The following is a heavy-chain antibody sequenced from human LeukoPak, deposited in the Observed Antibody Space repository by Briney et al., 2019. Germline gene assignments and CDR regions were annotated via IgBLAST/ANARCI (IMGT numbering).Heavy chain of an antibody. D-gene: IGHD2-2*01. CDR2: IYTSGST. Sequence: SETLSLTCTVSGGSISSGSYYWSWIRQPAGKGLGWIGRIYTSGSTNYNPSLKGRVTISVDTSKNQFSLKLSSVTAADTAVYYCARGIGYCSSTSCYEAAAWFDPWGQGTLVTVSS. CDR1: GGSISSGSYY. CDR3: ARGIGYCSSTSCYEAAAWFDP. V-gene: IGHV4-61*02. J-gene: IGHJ5*02.